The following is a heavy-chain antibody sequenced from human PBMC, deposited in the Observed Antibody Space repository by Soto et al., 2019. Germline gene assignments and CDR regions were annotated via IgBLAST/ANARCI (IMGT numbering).Heavy chain of an antibody. CDR3: ARDPNGDYLGAFDF. CDR2: IGANGDGT. CDR1: GFTFSSFF. D-gene: IGHD4-17*01. V-gene: IGHV3-23*01. J-gene: IGHJ3*01. Sequence: EVQLLEPGGGLVQPGGSLRLSCEASGFTFSSFFMSWVRQAPGKGLEWDSGIGANGDGTCHADSVKGRFIISRDDLKHILYLQLNKLRAEDSAVYYCARDPNGDYLGAFDFWRQKTTVTVSS.